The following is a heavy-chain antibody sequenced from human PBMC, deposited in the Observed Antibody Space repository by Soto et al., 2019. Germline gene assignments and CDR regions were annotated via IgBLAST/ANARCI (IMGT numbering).Heavy chain of an antibody. J-gene: IGHJ6*02. V-gene: IGHV5-51*01. CDR3: ARNPHYYGSGSIFYYGMDV. D-gene: IGHD3-10*01. CDR1: GYSFTSYG. CDR2: IYPGDSDT. Sequence: PGESLKISSKGSGYSFTSYGIGWVRQMPGKGLEWMGIIYPGDSDTRYSPSFQGQVTISADKSISTAYLQWSSLKASDTAMYYCARNPHYYGSGSIFYYGMDVWGQGTTVTVSS.